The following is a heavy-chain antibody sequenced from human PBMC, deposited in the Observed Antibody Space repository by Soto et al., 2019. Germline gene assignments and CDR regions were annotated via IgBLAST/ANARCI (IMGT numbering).Heavy chain of an antibody. CDR2: INTNTGNP. J-gene: IGHJ6*02. CDR3: ARFGYYYDSSGYYFRGNGMDV. CDR1: GYTFTSYA. V-gene: IGHV7-4-1*01. Sequence: QVQLVQSGSELKKPGASVKVSCKASGYTFTSYAMNWVRQAPGQGLEWMGWINTNTGNPTYAQGFTGRFVFSLDTSVSTAYLQICSLKAEATAVYYCARFGYYYDSSGYYFRGNGMDVRDQGTTVTVSS. D-gene: IGHD3-22*01.